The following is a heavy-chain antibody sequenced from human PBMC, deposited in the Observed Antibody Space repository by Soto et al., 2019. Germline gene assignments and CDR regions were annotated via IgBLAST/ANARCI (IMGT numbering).Heavy chain of an antibody. CDR3: EKDSTYCRSTSCAKNGGTDV. J-gene: IGHJ6*02. CDR2: ISYDGSNK. Sequence: GGSLRLSCEVSGSAFRIHGMHWVRQAPGKGLEWVAVISYDGSNKYYADSVKGRFTISRDNSKNTLYLQMNSLRAEDTAVYYCEKDSTYCRSTSCAKNGGTDVWGQGTTVTVSS. V-gene: IGHV3-30*18. D-gene: IGHD2-2*01. CDR1: GSAFRIHG.